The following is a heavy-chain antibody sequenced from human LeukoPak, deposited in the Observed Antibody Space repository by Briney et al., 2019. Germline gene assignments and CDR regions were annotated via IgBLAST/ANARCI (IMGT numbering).Heavy chain of an antibody. Sequence: ASVKVSCKASGYTFASYGISWVRQAPGQGLEWMGWINAYNGNTDYAQKFQGRVTMTTDTSTSTAYMELRSLRSDDTAVYYCARGDSSGYQSVYYGMDVWGQGTTVTVSS. CDR2: INAYNGNT. V-gene: IGHV1-18*01. D-gene: IGHD3-22*01. J-gene: IGHJ6*01. CDR3: ARGDSSGYQSVYYGMDV. CDR1: GYTFASYG.